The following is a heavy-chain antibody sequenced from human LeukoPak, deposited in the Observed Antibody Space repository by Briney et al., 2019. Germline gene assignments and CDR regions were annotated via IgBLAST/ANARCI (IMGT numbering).Heavy chain of an antibody. CDR2: INSDGGGT. Sequence: QPGGSLRLSCAASGFTLSSYWMHWVRQAPGKGLVWVSGINSDGGGTRYADSVKGRFIITRDNAKNMLYLQMNSLRAEDTAVYYCASMNGHAFDIWGQGTRVTVSS. CDR3: ASMNGHAFDI. CDR1: GFTLSSYW. J-gene: IGHJ3*02. D-gene: IGHD2-8*01. V-gene: IGHV3-74*01.